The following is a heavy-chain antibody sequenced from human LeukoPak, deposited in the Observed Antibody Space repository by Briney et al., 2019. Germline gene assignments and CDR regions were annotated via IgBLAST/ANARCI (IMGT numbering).Heavy chain of an antibody. Sequence: PSETLSLTCAVYGGSFSGYYWSWIRQPPGKGLEWIGEINHSRSTNYNPSLKSRVTISVDTSKNQFSLKLSSVTAADTAVYYCARGRYYYGSGSYYRPLLYYYGMDVWGQGTTVTVSS. J-gene: IGHJ6*02. CDR3: ARGRYYYGSGSYYRPLLYYYGMDV. D-gene: IGHD3-10*01. V-gene: IGHV4-34*01. CDR1: GGSFSGYY. CDR2: INHSRST.